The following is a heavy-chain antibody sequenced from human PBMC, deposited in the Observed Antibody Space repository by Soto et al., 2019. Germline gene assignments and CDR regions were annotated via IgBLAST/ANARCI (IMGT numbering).Heavy chain of an antibody. J-gene: IGHJ4*02. CDR2: INSDGSST. Sequence: PWGSLRLSCAASGFTFSSYWMHWVRQAPGKGLVWVSRINSDGSSTSYADSVKGRFTISRDFSKSTLYLQMNNLRAEDTAVYFCAKVMESGRPLDYWGQGTLVSVSS. V-gene: IGHV3-74*01. D-gene: IGHD3-16*01. CDR1: GFTFSSYW. CDR3: AKVMESGRPLDY.